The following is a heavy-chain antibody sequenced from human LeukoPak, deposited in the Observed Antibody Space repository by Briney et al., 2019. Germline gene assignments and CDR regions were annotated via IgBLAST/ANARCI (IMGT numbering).Heavy chain of an antibody. V-gene: IGHV1-18*01. Sequence: ASVKVSCKASGYTFTSYGISWVRQAPGQGLEWMGWISAYNGNTNYAQKLQGRVTMTRDMSTSTVYMELSSLRSEDTAVYYCARDDLVEMATISFQHWGQGTLVTVSS. CDR1: GYTFTSYG. CDR2: ISAYNGNT. CDR3: ARDDLVEMATISFQH. J-gene: IGHJ1*01. D-gene: IGHD5-24*01.